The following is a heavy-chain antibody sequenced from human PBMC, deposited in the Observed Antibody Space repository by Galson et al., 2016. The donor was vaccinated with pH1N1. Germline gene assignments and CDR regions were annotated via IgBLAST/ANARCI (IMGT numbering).Heavy chain of an antibody. CDR2: ITSTGRYI. CDR3: ARERPTTNIYDAFDI. CDR1: GFTFSSFT. Sequence: SLRLSCAASGFTFSSFTMNWVRQFPGKGPEWVSSITSTGRYIYYADSLKGRFTISRDNAKDSLYLQMNSLRAEDTAVYFCARERPTTNIYDAFDIWGQGTVVTVSS. J-gene: IGHJ3*02. V-gene: IGHV3-21*01. D-gene: IGHD2-8*01.